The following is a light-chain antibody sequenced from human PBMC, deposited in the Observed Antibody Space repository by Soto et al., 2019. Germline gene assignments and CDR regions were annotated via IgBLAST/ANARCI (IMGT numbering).Light chain of an antibody. CDR1: QGISNY. CDR3: QKYNSAPWT. CDR2: AAS. V-gene: IGKV1-27*01. J-gene: IGKJ1*01. Sequence: DIQMTQSPSSLSASVGDRVTITCRASQGISNYLAWYQQKPGKVPKLLIYAASTLQSGVPSRFSGSGSGXXXXLTISSLQPEDVATYYCQKYNSAPWTFGQGTKVEIK.